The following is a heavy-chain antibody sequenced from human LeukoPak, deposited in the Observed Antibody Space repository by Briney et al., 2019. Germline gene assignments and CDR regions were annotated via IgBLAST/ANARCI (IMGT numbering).Heavy chain of an antibody. CDR1: GFTSGKYW. Sequence: GGSLRLSCVASGFTSGKYWMSWVRQAPGKGLEWVANIKLDGSEKNYVDSVKGRFTISRDNTKNSLYLQMNSLRAEDTAVYFCARGGGLDVWGQGATVTVSS. CDR2: IKLDGSEK. J-gene: IGHJ6*02. D-gene: IGHD3-16*01. CDR3: ARGGGLDV. V-gene: IGHV3-7*03.